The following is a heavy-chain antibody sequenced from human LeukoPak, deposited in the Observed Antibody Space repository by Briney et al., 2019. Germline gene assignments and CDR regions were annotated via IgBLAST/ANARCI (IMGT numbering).Heavy chain of an antibody. D-gene: IGHD1-26*01. Sequence: PGGSLRLSCAASGFTFSNAWMSWVRQAPGKGLEWVGRIKSKTDGGTTDYAAPVKGRFTISRDDSKNTLYLQMNSLKTEDTAVYYCTSTVDSGSYLDYRGQGTLVTVSS. CDR1: GFTFSNAW. CDR2: IKSKTDGGTT. CDR3: TSTVDSGSYLDY. V-gene: IGHV3-15*01. J-gene: IGHJ4*02.